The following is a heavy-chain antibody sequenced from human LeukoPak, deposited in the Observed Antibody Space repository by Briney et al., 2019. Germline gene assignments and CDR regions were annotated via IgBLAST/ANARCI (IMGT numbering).Heavy chain of an antibody. V-gene: IGHV3-53*01. CDR2: IYSGGST. J-gene: IGHJ4*02. CDR3: ARDYYDSSGYSNDY. Sequence: GGSLRLSCAASGFTVSSNYMSWVRQAPGKGLEWVSVIYSGGSTYYADSLKGRFTISRDNSKNTLYPKMNRLRDEDTAVYYCARDYYDSSGYSNDYWGQGTLVTVSS. CDR1: GFTVSSNY. D-gene: IGHD3-22*01.